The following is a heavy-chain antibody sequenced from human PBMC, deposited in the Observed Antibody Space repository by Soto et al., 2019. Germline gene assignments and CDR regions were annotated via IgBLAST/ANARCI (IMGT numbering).Heavy chain of an antibody. CDR2: IYYSGGT. Sequence: QVQLQESGPGLVKPSQTLSLTCTVSGGSISRGGYYWSWIRQHPGKGLEWIGYIYYSGGTYYNPSLKSRVTISVDRSENQFSLWLSSVTAAATAVYSCARKDSGYADYMDVWGKGTTVTVSS. CDR3: ARKDSGYADYMDV. J-gene: IGHJ6*03. V-gene: IGHV4-31*03. D-gene: IGHD5-12*01. CDR1: GGSISRGGYY.